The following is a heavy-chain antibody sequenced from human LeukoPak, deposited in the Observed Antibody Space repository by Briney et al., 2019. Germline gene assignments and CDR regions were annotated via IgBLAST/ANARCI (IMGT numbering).Heavy chain of an antibody. CDR2: ISYSGNI. D-gene: IGHD5-18*01. V-gene: IGHV4-39*01. CDR1: GGSISSSTYY. Sequence: PSETLSLTCTVSGGSISSSTYYWGWIRQPPGKGLEWIGSISYSGNIYYNPSLKSRVTISVDTSKNQFSLKLSSVTAADTAVYYCARGAYKLDSWGQGTLVTVSS. J-gene: IGHJ4*02. CDR3: ARGAYKLDS.